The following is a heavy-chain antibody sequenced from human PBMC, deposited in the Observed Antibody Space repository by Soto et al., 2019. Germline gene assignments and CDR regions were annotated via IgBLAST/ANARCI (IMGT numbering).Heavy chain of an antibody. Sequence: GESVKISCQASGYKFTSNWLSWVRQVPGKGLEWVGRIDPSDSYTKYSPSFQGRVTITTDKSISTVYLQWDSLQASDTAMYYCARQAPRGYTYAKYYFEYWGQGTLVTVS. CDR2: IDPSDSYT. CDR3: ARQAPRGYTYAKYYFEY. CDR1: GYKFTSNW. D-gene: IGHD5-18*01. V-gene: IGHV5-10-1*01. J-gene: IGHJ4*02.